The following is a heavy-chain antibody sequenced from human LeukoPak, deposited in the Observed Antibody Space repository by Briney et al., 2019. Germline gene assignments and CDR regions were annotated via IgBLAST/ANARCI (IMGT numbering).Heavy chain of an antibody. CDR2: ISSSGSII. V-gene: IGHV3-48*03. Sequence: GGSLRLSCAASGFTFSSYAMNWVRQAPGKGLEWVSYISSSGSIIYYADSVKGRFTISRDNAKNSLYLQMNSLRAEDTAVYYCARRHSSGWYADWGQGTLVTVSS. CDR1: GFTFSSYA. CDR3: ARRHSSGWYAD. J-gene: IGHJ4*02. D-gene: IGHD6-19*01.